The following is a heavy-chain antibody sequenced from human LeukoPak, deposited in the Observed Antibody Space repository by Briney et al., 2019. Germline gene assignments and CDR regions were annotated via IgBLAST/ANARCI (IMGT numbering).Heavy chain of an antibody. J-gene: IGHJ4*02. V-gene: IGHV1-58*02. CDR2: IVVGSGNT. D-gene: IGHD6-19*01. CDR1: GSTFTSSA. CDR3: AAESPNSSGWYDY. Sequence: SVKVSCKASGSTFTSSAMQWVRQARGQRLEWIGRIVVGSGNTNYAQGFQERVTITRDMSTSTAYMELSSLRSEDTAVYYCAAESPNSSGWYDYWGQGTLVTVSS.